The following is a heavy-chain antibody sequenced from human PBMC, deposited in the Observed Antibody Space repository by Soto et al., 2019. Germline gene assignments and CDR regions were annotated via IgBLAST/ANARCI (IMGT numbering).Heavy chain of an antibody. J-gene: IGHJ5*02. CDR1: GVTFGNHA. CDR2: ISNSGGET. CDR3: AKGSAPNPPNFFDP. D-gene: IGHD2-8*01. Sequence: EVQLSESGGGPVQPGGSLRLSCAASGVTFGNHAMSWVRQAPGRGLGWVSAISNSGGETYYADSVKGRFTISRDNSQNTLFLQMNSLRAEDTAVYYCAKGSAPNPPNFFDPWGQGTLVTVSS. V-gene: IGHV3-23*01.